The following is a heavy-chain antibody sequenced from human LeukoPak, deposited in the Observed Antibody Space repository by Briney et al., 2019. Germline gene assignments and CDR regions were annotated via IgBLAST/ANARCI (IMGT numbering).Heavy chain of an antibody. D-gene: IGHD4-17*01. J-gene: IGHJ4*02. Sequence: ASVKVSCKASGYTFTSLDINWERQATGQGLEWMGWMNPNSGNTGYAQKFQGRVTMTRDTSISTAYLELSNLRSEDTAVYYCARVPPLYYGPKLEYWGQGTLVTASS. V-gene: IGHV1-8*01. CDR2: MNPNSGNT. CDR1: GYTFTSLD. CDR3: ARVPPLYYGPKLEY.